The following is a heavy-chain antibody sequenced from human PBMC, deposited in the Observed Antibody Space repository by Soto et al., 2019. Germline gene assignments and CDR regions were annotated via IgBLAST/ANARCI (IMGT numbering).Heavy chain of an antibody. CDR2: ISAYNGNT. CDR1: GYTFTSYG. Sequence: ASVKVSCKASGYTFTSYGISWVRQAPGQGLEWMGWISAYNGNTNYAQKLQGRVTMTTDTSTSTAYMELRSLRSDDTAVYYCERRRDWKDYYYYGMDVWGQGTTVTVSS. V-gene: IGHV1-18*04. CDR3: ERRRDWKDYYYYGMDV. D-gene: IGHD1-1*01. J-gene: IGHJ6*02.